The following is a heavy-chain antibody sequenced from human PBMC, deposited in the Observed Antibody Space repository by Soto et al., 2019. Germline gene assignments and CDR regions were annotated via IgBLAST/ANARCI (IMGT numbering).Heavy chain of an antibody. CDR3: ADKPYCSCGSYSNYWFDP. J-gene: IGHJ5*02. CDR1: GFTLSTSGVG. Sequence: QITLKESGPPLVKPTQTLTLTCTFSGFTLSTSGVGVGWIRQPPGKALESLALIYWDDDKRYSPSLKSSLTTTKDTAKNQVVSTMANMEGLDTATYYWADKPYCSCGSYSNYWFDPWGQGTL. D-gene: IGHD2-15*01. V-gene: IGHV2-5*02. CDR2: IYWDDDK.